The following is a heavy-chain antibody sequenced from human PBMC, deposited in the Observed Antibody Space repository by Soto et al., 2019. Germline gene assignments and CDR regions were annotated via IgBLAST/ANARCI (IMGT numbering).Heavy chain of an antibody. J-gene: IGHJ4*02. CDR3: VKGEYYYDSSGYYPFDY. V-gene: IGHV3-64D*06. D-gene: IGHD3-22*01. CDR1: GFGFSIYA. Sequence: SLRLSCSASGFGFSIYAMHWVRQAPGKGLEYVSSISTNGGSTHYADSVKGRFTISRDNSKNTQYLQMSSLRADDTSVYYCVKGEYYYDSSGYYPFDYWGQGT. CDR2: ISTNGGST.